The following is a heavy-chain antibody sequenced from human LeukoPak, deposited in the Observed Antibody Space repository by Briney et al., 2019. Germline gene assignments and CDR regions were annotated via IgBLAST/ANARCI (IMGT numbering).Heavy chain of an antibody. D-gene: IGHD6-6*01. CDR1: GGSITKNTYY. CDR3: ARGPREWYSSSPKAVDV. CDR2: IYYSGST. V-gene: IGHV4-61*01. Sequence: SETLSLTCTVSGGSITKNTYYWSWIRQSPGKGLEWIGYIYYSGSTNYNPSLKSRVTISVDTSKNQFSLKLSSVTAADTAVYYCARGPREWYSSSPKAVDVWGKGTTVTVSS. J-gene: IGHJ6*04.